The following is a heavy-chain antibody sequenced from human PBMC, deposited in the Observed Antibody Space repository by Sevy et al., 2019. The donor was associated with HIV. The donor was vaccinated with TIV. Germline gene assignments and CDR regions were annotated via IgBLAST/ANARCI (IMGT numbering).Heavy chain of an antibody. D-gene: IGHD6-19*01. Sequence: GGSLRLSCAASGFTFDDYAMHWVRQAPGKGLEWVSGISWNSGSIGYAVSVKGRFIISRDNAKNSLYLQMNSLRAEDTVLYYCAKAWGIAVAGTGDYFDYWGQGTLVTVSS. CDR2: ISWNSGSI. V-gene: IGHV3-9*01. J-gene: IGHJ4*02. CDR1: GFTFDDYA. CDR3: AKAWGIAVAGTGDYFDY.